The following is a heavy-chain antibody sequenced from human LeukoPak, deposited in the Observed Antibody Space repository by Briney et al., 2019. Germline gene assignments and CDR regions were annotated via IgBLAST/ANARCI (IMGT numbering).Heavy chain of an antibody. Sequence: ASVKVSCKASGYTFTSYDINWVRQATGQGLEWMGWMNPNSGNTGYAQKFQGRVTITRNTPISTAYMELSSLRSEDTAVYYCARVPSIAAREVWFDPWGQGTLVTVSS. CDR3: ARVPSIAAREVWFDP. J-gene: IGHJ5*02. CDR2: MNPNSGNT. D-gene: IGHD6-6*01. V-gene: IGHV1-8*03. CDR1: GYTFTSYD.